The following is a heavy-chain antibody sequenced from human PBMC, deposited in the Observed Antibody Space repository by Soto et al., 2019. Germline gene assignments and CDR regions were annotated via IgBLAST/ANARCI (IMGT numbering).Heavy chain of an antibody. J-gene: IGHJ4*02. CDR2: MTGSGGDI. Sequence: GGSLRLSCAASGFSFSRYAMMWVRQAPGKGQEWVAGMTGSGGDIRYADSVKGRFTISKDNSKNTLYLQMNSLRAEDTAIYYCAKDAVYNDGLWLVANWGQGTLVTVSS. CDR3: AKDAVYNDGLWLVAN. CDR1: GFSFSRYA. D-gene: IGHD5-12*01. V-gene: IGHV3-23*01.